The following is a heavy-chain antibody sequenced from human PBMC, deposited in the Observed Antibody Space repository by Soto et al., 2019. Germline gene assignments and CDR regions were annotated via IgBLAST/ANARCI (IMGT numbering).Heavy chain of an antibody. CDR1: GYTFTSYG. CDR3: AREEGSCGGDCSLYYYYGMDV. CDR2: ISAYNGNT. D-gene: IGHD2-21*02. J-gene: IGHJ6*02. V-gene: IGHV1-18*01. Sequence: QVQLVQSGAEVKKPGASVKVSCKASGYTFTSYGISWVRQAPGQGLEWMGWISAYNGNTNYAQKLQGRVTMTTDTSTSTAYMELRSLRSDDTAVYYCAREEGSCGGDCSLYYYYGMDVWGQGTTVTVSS.